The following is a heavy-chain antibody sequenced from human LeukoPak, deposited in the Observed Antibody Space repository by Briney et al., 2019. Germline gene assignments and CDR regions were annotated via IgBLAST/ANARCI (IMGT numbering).Heavy chain of an antibody. V-gene: IGHV4-34*01. J-gene: IGHJ6*03. CDR3: ARLGAVADYYYYYYMDV. CDR2: INHSGST. D-gene: IGHD6-19*01. CDR1: GGSFSGYY. Sequence: SETLSLTCAVYGGSFSGYYWSWIRQPPGKGLEWIGEINHSGSTNYNPSLKSRVTISVDTSKNQFSLKLSSVTAADTAVYYCARLGAVADYYYYYYMDVWGKGTTVTISS.